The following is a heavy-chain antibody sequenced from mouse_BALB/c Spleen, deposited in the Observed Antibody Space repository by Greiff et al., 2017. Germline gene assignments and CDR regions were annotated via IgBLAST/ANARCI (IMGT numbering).Heavy chain of an antibody. Sequence: VQLQQSGAELAKPGASVKMSCKASGYTFTSYWMHWVKQRPGQGLEWIGYINPSTGYTEYNQKFKDKATLTADKSSSTAYMQLSSLTSEDSAVYYCARSYYFDYWGQGTTLTVSS. J-gene: IGHJ2*01. CDR1: GYTFTSYW. CDR3: ARSYYFDY. CDR2: INPSTGYT. V-gene: IGHV1-7*01.